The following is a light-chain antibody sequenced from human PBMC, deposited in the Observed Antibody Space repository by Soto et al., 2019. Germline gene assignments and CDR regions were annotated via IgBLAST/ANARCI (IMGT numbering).Light chain of an antibody. CDR1: QSVSRN. CDR2: AAS. V-gene: IGKV3-15*01. J-gene: IGKJ2*01. Sequence: EILMTQSPATLSVSPGERATLSCRASQSVSRNLAWYQQKPGQAPRLLIYAASTRATGVPPRFSGSGSGTEFRLTISSLQTEDFAVYYCQQYKEWPPYTFGQGTKLEI. CDR3: QQYKEWPPYT.